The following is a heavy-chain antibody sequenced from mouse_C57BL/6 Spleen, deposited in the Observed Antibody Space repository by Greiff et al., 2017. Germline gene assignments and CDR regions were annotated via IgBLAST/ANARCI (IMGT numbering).Heavy chain of an antibody. J-gene: IGHJ4*01. CDR2: IWSDGST. CDR1: GFSLTSYG. V-gene: IGHV2-6-1*01. Sequence: VKVVESGPGLVAPSQSLSITCTVSGFSLTSYGVHWVRQPPGKGLEWLVVIWSDGSTTYNSALKSRLSISKDNSKSQVFLKMNSLQTDDTAMYYCARHVGGNYAYYYAMDYWGQGTSVTVSS. D-gene: IGHD2-1*01. CDR3: ARHVGGNYAYYYAMDY.